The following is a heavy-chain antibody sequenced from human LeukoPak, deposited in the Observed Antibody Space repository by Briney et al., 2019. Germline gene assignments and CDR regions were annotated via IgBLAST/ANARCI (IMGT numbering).Heavy chain of an antibody. V-gene: IGHV3-11*04. J-gene: IGHJ4*02. CDR1: GFTFSDYY. Sequence: GGSLRLSCAASGFTFSDYYMSWIRQAPGKGLEWVSYISSSGSTIYYADSVKGRFTISRDNSKNTLYLQMNSLRAEDTAVYYCARKSIAAAGFFDYWGQGTLVTVSS. CDR2: ISSSGSTI. CDR3: ARKSIAAAGFFDY. D-gene: IGHD6-13*01.